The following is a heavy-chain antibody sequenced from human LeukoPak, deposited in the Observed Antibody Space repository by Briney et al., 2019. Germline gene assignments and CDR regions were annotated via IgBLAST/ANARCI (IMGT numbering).Heavy chain of an antibody. V-gene: IGHV3-64D*06. CDR3: VKGKGIAVTSLDY. CDR1: GFIFSNYA. D-gene: IGHD6-19*01. CDR2: ISSNGGST. J-gene: IGHJ4*02. Sequence: GGSLRLSCSASGFIFSNYAMHWVRQAPGKGLEYVSAISSNGGSTYYADSVKGRFTIFRDNSKNTLYLQMSSLRAEDTAVYYCVKGKGIAVTSLDYWGQGTLVTVSS.